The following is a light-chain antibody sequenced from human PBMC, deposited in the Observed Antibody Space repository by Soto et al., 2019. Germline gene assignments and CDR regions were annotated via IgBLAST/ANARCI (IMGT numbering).Light chain of an antibody. CDR2: AAS. CDR3: QKYNIVPHT. V-gene: IGKV1-27*01. Sequence: DIQMTQSPSSLSASVGDRVTITCRTSQDISNYLAWYQQKPGRVPKLLIYAASTLQSGVPSRFSGGGSGTDFSLTISSLQPEDVATYYCQKYNIVPHTFGGGTKVEIQ. J-gene: IGKJ4*01. CDR1: QDISNY.